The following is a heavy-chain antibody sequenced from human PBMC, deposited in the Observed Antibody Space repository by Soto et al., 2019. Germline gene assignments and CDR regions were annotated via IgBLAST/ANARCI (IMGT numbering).Heavy chain of an antibody. V-gene: IGHV3-23*01. D-gene: IGHD5-18*01. Sequence: GGSLRLSCAASGFTFSSYAMSWVRQAPGKGLEWVSAISGSGGSTYYADSVKGRFTISRDNSKNTLYLQMNSLRAEDTAVYYCAKEGGYSYGFGGSGDYWGQGTLVTVSS. CDR1: GFTFSSYA. CDR3: AKEGGYSYGFGGSGDY. J-gene: IGHJ4*02. CDR2: ISGSGGST.